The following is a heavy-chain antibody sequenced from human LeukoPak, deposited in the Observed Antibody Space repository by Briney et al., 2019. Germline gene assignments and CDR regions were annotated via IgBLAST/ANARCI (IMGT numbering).Heavy chain of an antibody. Sequence: PSETLSLTCTVSGGSISSYYWSWIRQPPGKGLEWIGEINHSGSTNYNPSLKSRVTISVDTSKNQFSLKLSSVTAADTAVYYCARAYSRIGSSHAFDIWGQGTMVTVSS. CDR3: ARAYSRIGSSHAFDI. J-gene: IGHJ3*02. D-gene: IGHD6-6*01. CDR1: GGSISSYY. CDR2: INHSGST. V-gene: IGHV4-34*01.